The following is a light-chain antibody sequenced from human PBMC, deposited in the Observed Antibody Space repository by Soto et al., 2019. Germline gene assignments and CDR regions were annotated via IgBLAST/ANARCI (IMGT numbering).Light chain of an antibody. J-gene: IGKJ5*01. Sequence: EIVLTESPGTLVLYHGKRAYLSCRASQSVASSYLAWYQQKTGQAPRILIYDASNRATGIPARFSGSGSGTDCTLTISSLEPDDFAVYYCQQRSNWPITFGQGTRLEIK. V-gene: IGKV3-11*01. CDR3: QQRSNWPIT. CDR2: DAS. CDR1: QSVASSY.